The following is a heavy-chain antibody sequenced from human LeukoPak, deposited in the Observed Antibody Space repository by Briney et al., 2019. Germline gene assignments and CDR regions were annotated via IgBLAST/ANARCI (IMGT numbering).Heavy chain of an antibody. CDR3: VRVGATVTLRDAFDI. Sequence: QPGGSLRLSCSASGFTFSSYDMYWVRQAPGKGLEYVSAISSSGDSTYYADSVRDRFTISRDNSKNTMFLQMSSLRAEDTAVYYCVRVGATVTLRDAFDIWGQGTMVTVSS. CDR1: GFTFSSYD. D-gene: IGHD4-17*01. CDR2: ISSSGDST. J-gene: IGHJ3*02. V-gene: IGHV3-64D*06.